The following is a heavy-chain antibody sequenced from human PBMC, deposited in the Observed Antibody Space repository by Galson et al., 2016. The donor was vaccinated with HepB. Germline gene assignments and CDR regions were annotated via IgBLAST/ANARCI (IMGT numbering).Heavy chain of an antibody. CDR1: GYTFTSYV. D-gene: IGHD6-19*01. CDR2: VNGGSGTT. Sequence: SCKASGYTFTSYVIHWVRQAPGQSLEWMGWVNGGSGTTKYSQKFQGRVTLTRDTPASTAYLELSSLTSEDTAVYYCTTSVAVGYWGQGTLVTVSS. V-gene: IGHV1-3*01. J-gene: IGHJ4*02. CDR3: TTSVAVGY.